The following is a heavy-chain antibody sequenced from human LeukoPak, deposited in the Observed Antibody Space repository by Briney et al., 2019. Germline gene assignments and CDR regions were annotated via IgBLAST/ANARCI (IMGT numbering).Heavy chain of an antibody. CDR1: GFTISSYA. D-gene: IGHD1-26*01. CDR3: AKEFKVGTTTKCFQN. J-gene: IGHJ1*01. V-gene: IGHV3-23*01. Sequence: GGSLRLSCAASGFTISSYAMSWIRQAPGKGLEWVSAISISGDTTYYADSVKGRCTISRDTSKNTVYLEVSSLRVEDTAIYFCAKEFKVGTTTKCFQNWGQGTLLTVSS. CDR2: ISISGDTT.